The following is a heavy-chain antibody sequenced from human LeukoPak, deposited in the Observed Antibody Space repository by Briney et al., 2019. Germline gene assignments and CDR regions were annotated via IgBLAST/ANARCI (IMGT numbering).Heavy chain of an antibody. V-gene: IGHV4-59*01. J-gene: IGHJ4*02. D-gene: IGHD6-13*01. CDR3: ARLLEYSSSWTFDY. CDR1: GGSISSYY. CDR2: IYYSGST. Sequence: PSETLSLTCTVSGGSISSYYWSWIRQPPGKGLEWIGYIYYSGSTNYNPSLKSRVTISVDTSKNQFSLKLSSVTAADTAVYYCARLLEYSSSWTFDYWGQGTLVTVSS.